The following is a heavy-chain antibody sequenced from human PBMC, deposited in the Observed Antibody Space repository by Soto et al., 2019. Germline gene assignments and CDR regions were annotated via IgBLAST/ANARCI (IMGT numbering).Heavy chain of an antibody. CDR2: IIPIFGTA. J-gene: IGHJ5*02. CDR1: GGTFSSYA. CDR3: ARDIAVAGSNWFDP. D-gene: IGHD6-19*01. V-gene: IGHV1-69*06. Sequence: GASVKVSCKASGGTFSSYAISWVRQAPGQGLEWMGGIIPIFGTANYAQKFQGRVTITADKSTSTACMELSSLRSEDTAVYYCARDIAVAGSNWFDPWGQGTLVTVSS.